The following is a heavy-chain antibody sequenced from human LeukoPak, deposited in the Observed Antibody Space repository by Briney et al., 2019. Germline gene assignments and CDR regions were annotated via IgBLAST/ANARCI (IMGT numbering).Heavy chain of an antibody. V-gene: IGHV4-34*01. CDR3: ARVSYHHASGRASDY. Sequence: SETLSLTCAVYGGSLSGYFWTWIRQPPGKGLEWLGETDHNGRADYKSSLKSRLIISVDMSKNQFSLRLRSVTAADTAVYYCARVSYHHASGRASDYWGQGTLITVSS. CDR2: TDHNGRA. D-gene: IGHD3-10*01. CDR1: GGSLSGYF. J-gene: IGHJ4*02.